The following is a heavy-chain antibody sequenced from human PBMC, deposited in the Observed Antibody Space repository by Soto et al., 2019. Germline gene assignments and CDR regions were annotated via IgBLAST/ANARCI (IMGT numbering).Heavy chain of an antibody. Sequence: SETLSLTCTVSGGSISSYYWSWIRQPPGKGLEWIGYIYYSGSTNYNPSLKSRVTISVDTSKNQFSLKLSSVTAADTAVYYCARVVVSYYYYYRDVGGKGTTVPVSS. CDR3: ARVVVSYYYYYRDV. J-gene: IGHJ6*03. V-gene: IGHV4-59*01. CDR2: IYYSGST. CDR1: GGSISSYY. D-gene: IGHD2-15*01.